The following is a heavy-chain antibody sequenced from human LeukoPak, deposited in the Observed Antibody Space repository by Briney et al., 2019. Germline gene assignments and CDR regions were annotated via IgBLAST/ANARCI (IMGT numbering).Heavy chain of an antibody. D-gene: IGHD3-10*01. CDR3: ARDKSRTYGSADAFDI. V-gene: IGHV4-39*07. CDR2: IYYSGST. Sequence: SETLSLTCTVSGGSISSSSYYWGWIRQPPGKGLEWIGSIYYSGSTYYSPSLKSRVTISVDTSKNQFSLKLSSVTAADTAVYYCARDKSRTYGSADAFDIWGQGTMVTVSS. CDR1: GGSISSSSYY. J-gene: IGHJ3*02.